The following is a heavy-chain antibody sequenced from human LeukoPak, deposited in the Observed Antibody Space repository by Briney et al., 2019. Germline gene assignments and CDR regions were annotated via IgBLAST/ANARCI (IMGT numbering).Heavy chain of an antibody. Sequence: PGVSLRLSCAASGFTFDDYGMSWVRQAPGKGLEWVSGFNWNGGSTGYADSVKGRFTISRDNAKNSLYLQMNSLRAEDTALYHCARDPGGFSSGYYFDNWGQGTLVTVSS. J-gene: IGHJ4*02. V-gene: IGHV3-20*01. D-gene: IGHD3-22*01. CDR1: GFTFDDYG. CDR3: ARDPGGFSSGYYFDN. CDR2: FNWNGGST.